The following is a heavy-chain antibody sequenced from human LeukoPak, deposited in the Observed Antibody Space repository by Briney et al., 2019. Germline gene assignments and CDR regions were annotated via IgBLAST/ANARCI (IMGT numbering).Heavy chain of an antibody. Sequence: GGSLRLSCAVSGFTFSSYAMHWVRQAPVKGLEWVALISYDGSNKYYADSVKGRFTISRDNSKNTLYLQMNSLRAEDTAVYYCARDQGFGELPPTWGQGTLVTVCS. J-gene: IGHJ5*02. CDR2: ISYDGSNK. V-gene: IGHV3-30*04. CDR3: ARDQGFGELPPT. D-gene: IGHD3-10*01. CDR1: GFTFSSYA.